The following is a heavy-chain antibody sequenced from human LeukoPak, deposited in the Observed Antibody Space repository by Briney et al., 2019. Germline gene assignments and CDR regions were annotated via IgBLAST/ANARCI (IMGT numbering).Heavy chain of an antibody. J-gene: IGHJ4*02. Sequence: GGSLRLSCAASGFTFSSYSMNWVRQAPGKGLEWVSSINSSSSYIYYADSVKGRFTISRDNAKNSLYLQMNSLRAEDTAVYYCARDLRRNYDSSGYYYPLWYWGQGTLVTVSS. D-gene: IGHD3-22*01. CDR2: INSSSSYI. V-gene: IGHV3-21*01. CDR1: GFTFSSYS. CDR3: ARDLRRNYDSSGYYYPLWY.